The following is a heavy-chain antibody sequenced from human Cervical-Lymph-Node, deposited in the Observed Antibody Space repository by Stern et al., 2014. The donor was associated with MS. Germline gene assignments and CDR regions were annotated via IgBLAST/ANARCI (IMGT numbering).Heavy chain of an antibody. CDR3: ARVTEFLRFFYPDY. CDR2: ISYSGNT. CDR1: GGSVSSGSRY. J-gene: IGHJ4*02. Sequence: VQLVESGPGLVKPSQTLSLTCTVSGGSVSSGSRYWSWTRQHPGTGLEWIGYISYSGNTYYSPSLQSRLTISMDTSKNQFSLKLRSVTATDTAIYYCARVTEFLRFFYPDYWGQGTLVTVSS. V-gene: IGHV4-31*03. D-gene: IGHD3-3*01.